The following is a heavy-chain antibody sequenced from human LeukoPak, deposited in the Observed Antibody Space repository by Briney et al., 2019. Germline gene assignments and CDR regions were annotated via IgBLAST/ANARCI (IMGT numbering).Heavy chain of an antibody. V-gene: IGHV4-59*01. Sequence: SETLSLTCAVYGGSFSGYYWSWIRQPPGKGLEWIGYIYYSGSTNYNPSLKSRVTISVDTSKNQFSLKLSSVTAADTAVYYCARDPLYYDSSGYRRDDAFDIWGQGTMVTVSS. CDR2: IYYSGST. CDR1: GGSFSGYY. CDR3: ARDPLYYDSSGYRRDDAFDI. J-gene: IGHJ3*02. D-gene: IGHD3-22*01.